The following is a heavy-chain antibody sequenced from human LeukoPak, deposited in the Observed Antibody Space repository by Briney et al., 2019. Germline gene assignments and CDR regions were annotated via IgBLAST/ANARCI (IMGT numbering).Heavy chain of an antibody. CDR3: ARDREVETGTSFDL. Sequence: GGSLRLSCTASGFTFRADEMGWVRQAPGKGLEWLSHITNTGTTTYYSDSVKGRFTISRDNARNSLYLQMNSLRVEDTAVYYCARDREVETGTSFDLWGQGTLVTVSA. V-gene: IGHV3-48*03. J-gene: IGHJ4*02. D-gene: IGHD2-21*02. CDR1: GFTFRADE. CDR2: ITNTGTTT.